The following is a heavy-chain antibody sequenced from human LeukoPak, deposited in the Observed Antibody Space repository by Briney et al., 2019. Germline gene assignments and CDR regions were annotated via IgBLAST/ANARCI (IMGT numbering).Heavy chain of an antibody. V-gene: IGHV3-7*01. CDR2: IKEDESEK. Sequence: GGSLRLSCAVSGFTFSSYWMSWVRQAPGKGLEWVANIKEDESEKYYVDSVKGRFTISRDNAENSLSLEMNSLRAEDTAVYYCARGSGVAGTSPLDYWGQGTLVTVSS. D-gene: IGHD6-19*01. J-gene: IGHJ4*02. CDR3: ARGSGVAGTSPLDY. CDR1: GFTFSSYW.